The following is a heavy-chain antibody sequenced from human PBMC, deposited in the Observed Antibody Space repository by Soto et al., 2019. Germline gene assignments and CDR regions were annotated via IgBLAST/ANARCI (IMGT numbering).Heavy chain of an antibody. CDR3: ARAISGYVT. CDR2: INADNGDR. V-gene: IGHV1-3*01. D-gene: IGHD5-12*01. CDR1: GINYNTYA. J-gene: IGHJ4*02. Sequence: QVQLVQSGAEMKKPGASVKLSCKTSGINYNTYAIHWVRQAPGHGLEWMGWINADNGDRRYSQNFQGRVTLTRDTSASTVYMDLDSLKSEDTGVYYCARAISGYVTWGQGTLVTVSS.